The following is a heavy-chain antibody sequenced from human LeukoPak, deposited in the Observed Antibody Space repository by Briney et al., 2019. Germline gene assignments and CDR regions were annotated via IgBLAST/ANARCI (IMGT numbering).Heavy chain of an antibody. CDR3: ARGHSGWYWAFDY. J-gene: IGHJ4*02. CDR2: LYSDDTT. D-gene: IGHD6-19*01. V-gene: IGHV3-53*01. Sequence: GGSLRLSCAASGFTVSSQYMSWVRQGPGKGLEWVSILYSDDTTSYADSVKGRFTISRDNSKNTLSLQMNSLRAEDTAVYHCARGHSGWYWAFDYWGQGTLVTVSS. CDR1: GFTVSSQY.